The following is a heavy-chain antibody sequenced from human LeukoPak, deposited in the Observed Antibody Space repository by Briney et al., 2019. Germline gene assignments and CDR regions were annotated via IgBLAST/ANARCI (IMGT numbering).Heavy chain of an antibody. CDR1: GFTFSSYG. CDR2: ISYDGSNK. CDR3: AKDNDYGGSLDY. V-gene: IGHV3-30*18. Sequence: GGSLRLSCAASGFTFSSYGMHWVRQAPGKGLEWVAVISYDGSNKYYADSVKGRFTISRDNSKNTLYLQMNSLRAEDTAVHYCAKDNDYGGSLDYWGQGTLVTVSS. J-gene: IGHJ4*02. D-gene: IGHD4-23*01.